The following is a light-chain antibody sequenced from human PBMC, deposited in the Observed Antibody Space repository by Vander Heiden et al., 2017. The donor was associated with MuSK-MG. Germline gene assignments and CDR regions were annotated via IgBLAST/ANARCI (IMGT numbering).Light chain of an antibody. CDR1: SRDVGGYNY. CDR2: DVS. J-gene: IGLJ1*01. Sequence: QSALTHPPSLSGPPGQSITISCTGTSRDVGGYNYVSWYQQHPGKAPKLMIYDVSNRPSGVSNRFSGSKSGNTASLTISGLQAGDEADYYCSSYTSSSLYVFGTGTKVTVL. V-gene: IGLV2-14*03. CDR3: SSYTSSSLYV.